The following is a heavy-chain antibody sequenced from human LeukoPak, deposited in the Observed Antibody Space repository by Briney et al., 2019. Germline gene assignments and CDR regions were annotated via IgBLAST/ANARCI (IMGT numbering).Heavy chain of an antibody. CDR3: ARDPRRGIAMVRGVIKHPTGWFDP. D-gene: IGHD3-10*01. CDR1: GLSISSGYY. V-gene: IGHV4-38-2*02. J-gene: IGHJ5*02. CDR2: IYHSGST. Sequence: SETLSLTCAVSGLSISSGYYWSWIRQPPGKGLEWIGSIYHSGSTYYNPSLKSRVTISVDTSKNQFSLKLSSVTAADTAVYYCARDPRRGIAMVRGVIKHPTGWFDPWGQGTLVTVSS.